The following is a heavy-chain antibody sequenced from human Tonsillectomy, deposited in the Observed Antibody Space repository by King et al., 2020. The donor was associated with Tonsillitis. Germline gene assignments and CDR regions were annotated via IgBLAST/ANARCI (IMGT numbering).Heavy chain of an antibody. V-gene: IGHV3-9*01. CDR3: AKDQEPYYYDSSGYRPNWFDP. J-gene: IGHJ5*02. D-gene: IGHD3-22*01. CDR1: GFTFDDYA. Sequence: VQLVESGGGLVQPGRSLRLSCAASGFTFDDYAMHWVRQAPGKGLEWVSGISWNSGSIGYADSVKGRFTISRDNAKNSLYLQMNSLRAEDTALYYCAKDQEPYYYDSSGYRPNWFDPWGQGTLVTVSS. CDR2: ISWNSGSI.